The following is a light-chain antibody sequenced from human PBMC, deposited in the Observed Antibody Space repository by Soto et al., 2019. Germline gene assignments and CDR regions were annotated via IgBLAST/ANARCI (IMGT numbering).Light chain of an antibody. CDR3: AAWDDSLKGVV. CDR1: SSNIGSNT. J-gene: IGLJ2*01. CDR2: SNN. V-gene: IGLV1-44*01. Sequence: QSVLTQPPSASGTPGQRVTISCSGSSSNIGSNTVNWYQQLPGTAPKLLIYSNNQRPSGVPYRFSGSKSGTSASLAISGLQSDDEADYYCAAWDDSLKGVVFGGGTKLTVL.